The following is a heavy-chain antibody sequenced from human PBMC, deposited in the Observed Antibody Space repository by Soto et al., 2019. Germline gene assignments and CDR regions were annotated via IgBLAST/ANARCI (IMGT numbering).Heavy chain of an antibody. J-gene: IGHJ6*02. D-gene: IGHD2-21*01. CDR3: ARFLVDSYYYYYGMDV. V-gene: IGHV4-34*01. CDR1: GGSFSGYY. CDR2: INHSGST. Sequence: PSEPLSLTCAVYGGSFSGYYWSWIRQPPGKGLEWIGEINHSGSTNYNPSLKSRVTISVDTSKNQFSLKLSSVTAADTAVYYCARFLVDSYYYYYGMDVWGQGTTVTVSS.